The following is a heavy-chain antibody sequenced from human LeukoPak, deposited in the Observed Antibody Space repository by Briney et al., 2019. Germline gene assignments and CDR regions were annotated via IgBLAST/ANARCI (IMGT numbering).Heavy chain of an antibody. CDR1: GGSFSGYY. CDR2: INHSGSI. J-gene: IGHJ5*02. Sequence: PSETLSLTCAVYGGSFSGYYWSWIRQPPGKGLEWIGEINHSGSINYNPSLKSRVTISVDTSKSQFSLKLSSVTAADTAVYYCAREGYYDSSGYRHNWFDPWGQGTLVTVSS. V-gene: IGHV4-34*01. CDR3: AREGYYDSSGYRHNWFDP. D-gene: IGHD3-22*01.